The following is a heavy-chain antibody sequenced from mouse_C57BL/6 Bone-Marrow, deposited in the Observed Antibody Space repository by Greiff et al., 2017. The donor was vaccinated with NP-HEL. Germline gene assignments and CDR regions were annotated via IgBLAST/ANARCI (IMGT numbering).Heavy chain of an antibody. J-gene: IGHJ2*01. CDR3: ARNSNCDY. CDR1: GFTFSDYG. D-gene: IGHD2-5*01. Sequence: EVQGVESGGGLVKPGGSLKLSCAASGFTFSDYGMHWVRQAPEKGLEWVAYISSGSSTIYYADTVKGRFTISRDNAKNTLFLQMTSLRSEDTAMYYCARNSNCDYWGQGTTLTVSS. CDR2: ISSGSSTI. V-gene: IGHV5-17*01.